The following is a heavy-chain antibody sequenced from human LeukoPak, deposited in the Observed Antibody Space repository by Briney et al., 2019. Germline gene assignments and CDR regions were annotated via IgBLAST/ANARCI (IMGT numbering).Heavy chain of an antibody. CDR1: GGTFSSYA. J-gene: IGHJ5*02. D-gene: IGHD4-17*01. Sequence: SVKVSCKASGGTFSSYAISWVRQAPGQGLEWMGRIIPIFGIANYAQKFQGRVTITADKSTGTAYMELSSLRSEDTAVYYCARVPLLLSPGDYAWFDPWGQGTLVTVSS. CDR2: IIPIFGIA. V-gene: IGHV1-69*04. CDR3: ARVPLLLSPGDYAWFDP.